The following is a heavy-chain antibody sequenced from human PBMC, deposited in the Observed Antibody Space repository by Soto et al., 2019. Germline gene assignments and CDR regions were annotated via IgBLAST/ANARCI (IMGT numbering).Heavy chain of an antibody. V-gene: IGHV1-46*01. J-gene: IGHJ4*02. CDR3: ASRDPGHY. CDR1: GYTFTSYY. Sequence: QVQLVQSGAEVKKAGASVKISCKASGYTFTSYYMHWVRQAPGQGLGWMGIINPTGDSTSYAQKFQGRITMTTDTSTSTVYMELSSLRSEDTAVYYCASRDPGHYWGQGTLVTVSS. CDR2: INPTGDST.